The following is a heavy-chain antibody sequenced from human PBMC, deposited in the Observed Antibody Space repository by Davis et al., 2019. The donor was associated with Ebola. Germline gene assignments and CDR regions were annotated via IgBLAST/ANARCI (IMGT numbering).Heavy chain of an antibody. V-gene: IGHV3-23*01. Sequence: GGSLRLSCAASGFTFSSYAMSWVRQAPEKGLEWVSAISGSGGSTYYADSVKGRFTISRDDSKNTAYLQMNSLKTEDTAVYYCTSTTGPFDYWGQGTLVTVSS. CDR1: GFTFSSYA. CDR3: TSTTGPFDY. D-gene: IGHD2-2*01. CDR2: ISGSGGST. J-gene: IGHJ4*02.